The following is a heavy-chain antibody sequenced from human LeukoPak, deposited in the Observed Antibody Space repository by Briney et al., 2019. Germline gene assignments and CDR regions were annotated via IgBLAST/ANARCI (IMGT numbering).Heavy chain of an antibody. Sequence: GGSLRLSCAASGFTFSSYAMSWVHQAPGKGLEWVSAISGSGGSTYYADSVKGRFTISRDNSKNTLYLQMNSLRAEDTAVYYCAKDSRYFDWLLWPNWFDPWGQGTLVTVSS. J-gene: IGHJ5*02. CDR2: ISGSGGST. CDR1: GFTFSSYA. CDR3: AKDSRYFDWLLWPNWFDP. V-gene: IGHV3-23*01. D-gene: IGHD3-9*01.